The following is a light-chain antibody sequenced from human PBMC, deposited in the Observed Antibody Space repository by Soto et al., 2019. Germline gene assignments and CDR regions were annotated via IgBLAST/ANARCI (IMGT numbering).Light chain of an antibody. Sequence: QSVLTQPASVSGTPGQSITISCTGTNSDAGSYNRVSWYQQPPGTAPKLIIYDVNNRPSGVSYRFSGSKSGNTASLTISGLQAEDEADYYCNSYTTSETYVFGTGTKVTVL. CDR1: NSDAGSYNR. CDR2: DVN. V-gene: IGLV2-14*01. CDR3: NSYTTSETYV. J-gene: IGLJ1*01.